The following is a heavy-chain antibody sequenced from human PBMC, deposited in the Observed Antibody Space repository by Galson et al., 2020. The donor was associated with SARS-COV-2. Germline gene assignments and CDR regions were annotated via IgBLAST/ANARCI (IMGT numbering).Heavy chain of an antibody. CDR3: AAYGGVAVAGTVGINWLDP. D-gene: IGHD6-19*01. J-gene: IGHJ5*02. V-gene: IGHV1-69*02. CDR2: IIPVFDRK. Sequence: SVTVSCKVSGGSSSPEKLSWVRQAPGQGLEWMGRIIPVFDRKAYAQKFQGRVTISADKSTSTAYMEMTSLTSEDTAVYYCAAYGGVAVAGTVGINWLDPWGQGTLVIVSS. CDR1: GGSSSPEK.